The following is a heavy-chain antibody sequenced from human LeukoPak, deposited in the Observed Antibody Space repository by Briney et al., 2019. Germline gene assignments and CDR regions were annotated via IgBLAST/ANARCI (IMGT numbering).Heavy chain of an antibody. J-gene: IGHJ4*02. CDR1: GGSISSYY. CDR2: IYYSEST. CDR3: ARLDYYDSSGHIYY. D-gene: IGHD3-22*01. Sequence: PSETLSLTCTVSGGSISSYYWSWIRQPPGKGLEGVGYIYYSESTNSNPSLKRRVTISVDTSKNQFSLKLSSVTAADTAVYYCARLDYYDSSGHIYYWGQGTLVTVSS. V-gene: IGHV4-59*08.